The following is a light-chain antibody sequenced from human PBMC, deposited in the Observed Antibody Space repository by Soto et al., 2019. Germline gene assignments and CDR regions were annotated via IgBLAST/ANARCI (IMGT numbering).Light chain of an antibody. Sequence: EIVMTQSPATLSVSPGERATLSCRASQSVSSNLAWYQQKPGQAPRLLIYGASSRAPGIPDRFSGSGSGTDFSLTISRLEPEDFAVYYCQKYGSSPWTFGQGTKVDIK. V-gene: IGKV3-20*01. CDR2: GAS. CDR1: QSVSSN. J-gene: IGKJ1*01. CDR3: QKYGSSPWT.